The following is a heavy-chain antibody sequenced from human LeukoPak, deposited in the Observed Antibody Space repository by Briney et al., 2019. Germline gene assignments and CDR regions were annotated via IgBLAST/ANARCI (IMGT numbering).Heavy chain of an antibody. V-gene: IGHV3-33*01. CDR1: GFTFSSYG. J-gene: IGHJ4*02. Sequence: PGGSLRLSCAASGFTFSSYGMHWVRQAPGKGLEWVAVIWYDGSNKYYADSVKGRFTISRDNSKNTLYLQMNSLRAEDAAMYYCARDWNYHALGYWGQGTLVTVSS. CDR3: ARDWNYHALGY. D-gene: IGHD1-7*01. CDR2: IWYDGSNK.